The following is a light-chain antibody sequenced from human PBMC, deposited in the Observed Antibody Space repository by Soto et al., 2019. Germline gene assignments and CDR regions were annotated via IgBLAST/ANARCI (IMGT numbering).Light chain of an antibody. CDR1: QDIRTD. Sequence: AIQLTQSPSSLSASVGDSVTITCRASQDIRTDLGWYQQKPGKAPKLLIYKASTLKSGVPSRFSGSGSGTEFTLTISNLQSEDFAVYHCQQYDKWPRTFGQGTKVDIK. CDR2: KAS. J-gene: IGKJ1*01. V-gene: IGKV1D-13*01. CDR3: QQYDKWPRT.